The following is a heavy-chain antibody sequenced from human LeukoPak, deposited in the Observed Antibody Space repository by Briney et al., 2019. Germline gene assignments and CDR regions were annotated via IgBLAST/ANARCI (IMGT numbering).Heavy chain of an antibody. CDR3: AGDPGSGWGFDY. D-gene: IGHD6-19*01. CDR2: IYSGGGT. CDR1: GFTVSSKD. Sequence: GGSLRLSCAASGFTVSSKDMSWVRQTPGKGLEWVSVIYSGGGTDYADSVEGRFTVSRDNSKNTLYLQMNSLRAEDTAVYYCAGDPGSGWGFDYWGQGTLVTVSS. V-gene: IGHV3-53*01. J-gene: IGHJ4*02.